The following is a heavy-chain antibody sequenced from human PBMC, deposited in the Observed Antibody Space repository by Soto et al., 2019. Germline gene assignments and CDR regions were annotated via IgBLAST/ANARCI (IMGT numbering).Heavy chain of an antibody. V-gene: IGHV1-69*13. CDR3: ARPLAVAGTLNGWFDP. D-gene: IGHD6-19*01. Sequence: SVKVSCKASGGTFSSYAISWVRQAPGQGLEWMGGIIPIFGTANYAQKFQGRVTITADESTSTAYMELSSLRSEDTAVYYCARPLAVAGTLNGWFDPWGQGTLVTVSS. J-gene: IGHJ5*02. CDR2: IIPIFGTA. CDR1: GGTFSSYA.